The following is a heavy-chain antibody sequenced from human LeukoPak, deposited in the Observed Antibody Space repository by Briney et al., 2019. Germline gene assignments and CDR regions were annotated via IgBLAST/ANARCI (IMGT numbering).Heavy chain of an antibody. V-gene: IGHV3-30*03. CDR2: ISYDGSNK. CDR3: ARIDYLKFRDY. Sequence: PGGSLRLSCAASGFTFSSYGMHWVRQAPGKGLEWVAVISYDGSNKYYADSVKGRFTISRDNSKNTLYLQMNSLRAEDTAVYYCARIDYLKFRDYWGQGTLVTVSS. D-gene: IGHD4-17*01. CDR1: GFTFSSYG. J-gene: IGHJ4*02.